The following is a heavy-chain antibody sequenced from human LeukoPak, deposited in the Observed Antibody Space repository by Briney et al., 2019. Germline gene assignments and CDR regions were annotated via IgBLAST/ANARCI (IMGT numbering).Heavy chain of an antibody. Sequence: SGGSLRLSCAASGFTFSSYGMHWVRQAPGKGLEWVAFIRYDGSNKYYADSVKGRFTISRDNAKNSLYLQMNSLRAEDTAVYYCARCPHFYCSSTSCYYYYYMDVWGKGTTVTVSS. D-gene: IGHD2-2*01. J-gene: IGHJ6*03. CDR1: GFTFSSYG. CDR2: IRYDGSNK. V-gene: IGHV3-30*02. CDR3: ARCPHFYCSSTSCYYYYYMDV.